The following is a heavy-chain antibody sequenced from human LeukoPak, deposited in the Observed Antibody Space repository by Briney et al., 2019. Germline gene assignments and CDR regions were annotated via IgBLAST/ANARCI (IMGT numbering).Heavy chain of an antibody. Sequence: ASVKVSCKASGYTFTSYGISWVRQAPGQGLEWMGWISAYNGNTNYAQKLQGRVTMTTDTSTSTAYMELRSLRSDDTAVYYCARGGIVVVPAAPNWFDPWGQGTLVTVPS. CDR1: GYTFTSYG. CDR3: ARGGIVVVPAAPNWFDP. D-gene: IGHD2-2*01. CDR2: ISAYNGNT. J-gene: IGHJ5*02. V-gene: IGHV1-18*01.